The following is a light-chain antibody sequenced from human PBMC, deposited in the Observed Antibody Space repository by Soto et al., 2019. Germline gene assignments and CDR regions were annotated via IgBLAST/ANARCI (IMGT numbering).Light chain of an antibody. V-gene: IGLV2-14*01. CDR1: SSDVGGYNY. Sequence: QSALTQPASVSGSPGQSITISCTGTSSDVGGYNYVSWYQQHPGKAPKLMIYDVSNRPSGVSNRFSGSKSGNTAALTISGLQAEDEAYYYCSSYTSSSNLVVFGGGTKLTVL. J-gene: IGLJ2*01. CDR2: DVS. CDR3: SSYTSSSNLVV.